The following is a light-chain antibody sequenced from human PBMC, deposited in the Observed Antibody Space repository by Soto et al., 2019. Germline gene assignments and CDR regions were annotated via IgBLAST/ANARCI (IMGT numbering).Light chain of an antibody. CDR1: QDISNY. J-gene: IGKJ3*01. CDR3: QQYDNLRR. V-gene: IGKV1-33*01. CDR2: DAS. Sequence: DIQMTQSPSSLSASVGDRVTITCQASQDISNYLNWYQQKPGKAPKLLIYDASNLETEVPSRFSGRGSGPDFTFTISSLQPEDIATYYCQQYDNLRRLGPGTTVDIK.